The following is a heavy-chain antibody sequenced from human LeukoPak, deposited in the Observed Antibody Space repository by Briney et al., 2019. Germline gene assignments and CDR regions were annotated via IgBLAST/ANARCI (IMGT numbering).Heavy chain of an antibody. D-gene: IGHD6-19*01. CDR1: GGSISSYY. CDR2: IYTSGST. Sequence: SETLSLTCTVSGGSISSYYWSWIRQPAGKGLEWIGRIYTSGSTNYNPSLKSRVTMSVDTSKNQFSLKLSSVTAADTAVYYCARGPGLTVAGTEDYFDYWGQGTLVTVSS. CDR3: ARGPGLTVAGTEDYFDY. V-gene: IGHV4-4*07. J-gene: IGHJ4*02.